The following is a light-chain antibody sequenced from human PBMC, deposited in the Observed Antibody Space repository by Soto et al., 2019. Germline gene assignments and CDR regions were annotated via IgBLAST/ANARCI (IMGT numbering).Light chain of an antibody. CDR2: DAS. V-gene: IGKV1-33*01. CDR1: QDITKY. J-gene: IGKJ3*01. Sequence: DIQMTQSPSSLSASVGDRVTITCQASQDITKYLNWYQQKAGIAPKVLISDASNLETGVPPRFSGSGSGTEFTLTISGLQPEDFATYYCQQYDNLPLTFGPGTQVEMK. CDR3: QQYDNLPLT.